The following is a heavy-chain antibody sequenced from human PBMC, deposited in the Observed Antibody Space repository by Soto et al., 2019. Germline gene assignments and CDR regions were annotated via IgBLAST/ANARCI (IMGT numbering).Heavy chain of an antibody. CDR3: AKDLGASGIVGAILFDY. CDR2: ISGGDGDNT. CDR1: GFIFSNYA. V-gene: IGHV3-23*01. Sequence: GGSLRLSCAVSGFIFSNYAMTWVRQPPGKGLEWVSSISGGDGDNTYYADSVKGRFTISRDNSKNTLYMQMNSLRAEDTAVYYCAKDLGASGIVGAILFDYWGQGTLVTVSS. J-gene: IGHJ4*02. D-gene: IGHD1-26*01.